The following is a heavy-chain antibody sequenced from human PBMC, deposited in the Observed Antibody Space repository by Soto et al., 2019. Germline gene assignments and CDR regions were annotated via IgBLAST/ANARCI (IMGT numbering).Heavy chain of an antibody. CDR3: ASESYGGEFDY. CDR2: INHSGST. V-gene: IGHV4-34*01. J-gene: IGHJ4*02. CDR1: GGSFSGYY. Sequence: PSETLSLTCAVYGGSFSGYYWSWIRQPPGKGLEWIGEINHSGSTNYNPSLKSRVTISVDTSKNQFSLKLRSEDTAVYYCASESYGGEFDYWGQGTLVTVSS. D-gene: IGHD4-17*01.